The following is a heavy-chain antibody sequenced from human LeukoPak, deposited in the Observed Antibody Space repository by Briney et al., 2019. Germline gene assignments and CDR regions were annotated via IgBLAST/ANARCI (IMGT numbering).Heavy chain of an antibody. Sequence: GGSLRLSCEGSGFSFSSYWMTWVRQLPGKGPEWVANIRQDESERYFADSVKGRFTISRDNAKNTLFLQINSLRAEDTAVYYCAREILAPGKTHDYWGQGTLVTVSS. CDR1: GFSFSSYW. CDR2: IRQDESER. J-gene: IGHJ4*02. V-gene: IGHV3-7*01. CDR3: AREILAPGKTHDY.